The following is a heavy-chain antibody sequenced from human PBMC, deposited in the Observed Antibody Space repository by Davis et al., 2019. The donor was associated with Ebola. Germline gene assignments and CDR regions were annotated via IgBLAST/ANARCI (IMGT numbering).Heavy chain of an antibody. CDR2: IIPILGIA. CDR1: GGTFSSYA. J-gene: IGHJ4*02. Sequence: AASVKVSCKASGGTFSSYAISWVRQAPGQGLEWMGRIIPILGIANYAQKFQGRVTITADKSTSTAYMELSSLRSEDTAVYYCARGEIYDILTGYYLFDYWGQGTLVTVSS. CDR3: ARGEIYDILTGYYLFDY. V-gene: IGHV1-69*04. D-gene: IGHD3-9*01.